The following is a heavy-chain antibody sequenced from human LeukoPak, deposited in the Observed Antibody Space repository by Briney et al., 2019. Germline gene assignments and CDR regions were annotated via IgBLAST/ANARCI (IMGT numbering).Heavy chain of an antibody. CDR2: IYYSGST. V-gene: IGHV4-59*01. J-gene: IGHJ4*02. CDR3: ARIRGVIMEYYFDY. Sequence: PSETLSLTCTVSGGSISSYYWSWIRQPPGKGLEWIGYIYYSGSTNYNPSLKSRVTISVDTSKNQFSLKLSSVNAADTAVYYCARIRGVIMEYYFDYWGQGTLVTASS. D-gene: IGHD3-10*01. CDR1: GGSISSYY.